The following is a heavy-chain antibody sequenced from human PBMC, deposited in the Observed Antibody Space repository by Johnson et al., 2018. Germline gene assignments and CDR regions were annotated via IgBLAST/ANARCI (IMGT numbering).Heavy chain of an antibody. J-gene: IGHJ6*02. V-gene: IGHV3-23*04. CDR1: GFTFRSYA. CDR2: ISGSGDYR. D-gene: IGHD6-19*01. CDR3: AKGPNGYSSGWYFGLDV. Sequence: VQLVESGGGLVQPGGSLRLSCAASGFTFRSYAMSWVRQAPGKGLQWVSGISGSGDYRYYADSVKGRFTISRDNSKNTMYLQMNSLRAEDTAVYFCAKGPNGYSSGWYFGLDVWCQGTTVTVSS.